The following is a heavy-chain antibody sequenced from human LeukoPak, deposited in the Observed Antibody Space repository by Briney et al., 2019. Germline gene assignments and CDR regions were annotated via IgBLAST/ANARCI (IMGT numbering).Heavy chain of an antibody. V-gene: IGHV4-39*07. CDR2: VYYTGAS. J-gene: IGHJ3*02. CDR3: ARDQPAAMRSDAFDI. CDR1: GGSISSSSYY. D-gene: IGHD2-2*01. Sequence: NTSETLSLTCTVSGGSISSSSYYWGWIRQPPGKGLEWIGSVYYTGASYYNPPLKSRVTISIDTSKNQFSLKLSSVTAADTAVYYCARDQPAAMRSDAFDIWGQGTMVTVSS.